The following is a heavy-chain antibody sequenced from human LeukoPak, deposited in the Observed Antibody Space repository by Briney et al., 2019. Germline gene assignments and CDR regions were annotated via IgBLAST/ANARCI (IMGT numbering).Heavy chain of an antibody. CDR3: ARDYYGHYVSYFLH. J-gene: IGHJ1*01. D-gene: IGHD4-17*01. CDR1: GSTVTNYG. Sequence: GASVTVSFKSSGSTVTNYGISWGRQAPGQGREGKGWIRAYNGKTNYAQKVQSRVTMTTDTSTSTAYMELRSLRSDDTAVYYCARDYYGHYVSYFLHCGQGTLVIVSS. CDR2: IRAYNGKT. V-gene: IGHV1-18*01.